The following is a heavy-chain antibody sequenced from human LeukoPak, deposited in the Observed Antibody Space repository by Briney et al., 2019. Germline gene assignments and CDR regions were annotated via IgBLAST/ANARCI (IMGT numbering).Heavy chain of an antibody. D-gene: IGHD3-22*01. J-gene: IGHJ3*02. Sequence: SETLSLTCTVSGGSISSNTYYWDWIRQPPGKGLECIGSIYYGGSTYYNPSLKSRVIISVDTSRNQFSLKLSSVTAADTAVYYCARAYYYASSAFDIRGQGTMVTVPP. CDR2: IYYGGST. CDR3: ARAYYYASSAFDI. CDR1: GGSISSNTYY. V-gene: IGHV4-39*01.